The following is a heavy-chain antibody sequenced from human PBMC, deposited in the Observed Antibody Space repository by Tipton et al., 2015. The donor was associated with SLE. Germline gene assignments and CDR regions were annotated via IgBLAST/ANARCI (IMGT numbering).Heavy chain of an antibody. CDR2: IYHSGST. Sequence: TLSLTCAVSGYSISSGYYWGWIRQPPGKGLEWIGSIYHSGSTYYNPSLKSRVTISVDTSKNQFSLKLSSVTAADTAVYYCARGTTDTGRFDPWGQGTLVTVSS. CDR1: GYSISSGYY. D-gene: IGHD5-18*01. V-gene: IGHV4-38-2*01. J-gene: IGHJ5*02. CDR3: ARGTTDTGRFDP.